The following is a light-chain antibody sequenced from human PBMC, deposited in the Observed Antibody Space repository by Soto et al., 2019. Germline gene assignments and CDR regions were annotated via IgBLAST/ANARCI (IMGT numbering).Light chain of an antibody. CDR2: AAS. CDR1: QNINSY. J-gene: IGKJ2*01. Sequence: DIQMTQSPSSLSASVGDRVTITCRASQNINSYLNWYQQKPGKAPKLLIYAASSLQSGVPSRFSGSGSGTDFTLTISSLQPEDFATYYCQQSYNSPYTFGQGTKLEIK. CDR3: QQSYNSPYT. V-gene: IGKV1-39*01.